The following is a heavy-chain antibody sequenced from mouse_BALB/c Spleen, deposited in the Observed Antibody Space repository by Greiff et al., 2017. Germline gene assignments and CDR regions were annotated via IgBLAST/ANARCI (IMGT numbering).Heavy chain of an antibody. CDR3: ARNYRGAY. Sequence: QVQLQQSGAELMKPGASVKISCKATGYTFSSYWIEWVKQRPGHGLEWIGEILPGSGSTNYNEKFKGKATFTADTSSNTAYMQLSSLTSEESAVYYCARNYRGAYWGQGTLVTVSA. CDR1: GYTFSSYW. CDR2: ILPGSGST. J-gene: IGHJ3*01. D-gene: IGHD2-12*01. V-gene: IGHV1-9*01.